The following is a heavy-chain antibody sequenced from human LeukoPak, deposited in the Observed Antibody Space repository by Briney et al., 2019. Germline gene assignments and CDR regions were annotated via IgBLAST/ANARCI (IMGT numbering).Heavy chain of an antibody. Sequence: GGSLRLSCAASGFTFSTYWMSWVRQAPGKGLQWVANIKQDGSEKYYVDSVKGRFTISRDNAKNSLFLQMSGLRAEDTAVYYCSRSLDYWGQGALVTVSS. CDR1: GFTFSTYW. CDR2: IKQDGSEK. V-gene: IGHV3-7*01. J-gene: IGHJ4*02. CDR3: SRSLDY.